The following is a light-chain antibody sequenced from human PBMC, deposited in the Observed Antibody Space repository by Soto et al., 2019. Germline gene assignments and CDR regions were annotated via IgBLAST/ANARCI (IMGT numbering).Light chain of an antibody. CDR3: QQYKSYSLT. Sequence: DIQMTQSRSTLSASVGDRVTITVRASQSISDWLAWYQQKPGKAPKLLIYDASGLESGVPSRFSGSGLGTEFTLTISSLQPDDFATYYCQQYKSYSLTFGGGTKVDIK. CDR1: QSISDW. CDR2: DAS. J-gene: IGKJ4*01. V-gene: IGKV1-5*01.